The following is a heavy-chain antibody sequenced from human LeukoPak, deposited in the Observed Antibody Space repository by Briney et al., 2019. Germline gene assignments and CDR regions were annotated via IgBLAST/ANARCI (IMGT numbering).Heavy chain of an antibody. J-gene: IGHJ4*02. D-gene: IGHD4-17*01. CDR1: GDSVSSNSAA. V-gene: IGHV6-1*01. Sequence: SQTLSLTCAISGDSVSSNSAAWNWIRQSPSRGLEWLGRTYYRSKWYKDYAVSVKSRITINPDTSKHQFSLQLNSVTPEDTAVYYCARSGPKDDYGDYFDYWGQGTLVTVSS. CDR3: ARSGPKDDYGDYFDY. CDR2: TYYRSKWYK.